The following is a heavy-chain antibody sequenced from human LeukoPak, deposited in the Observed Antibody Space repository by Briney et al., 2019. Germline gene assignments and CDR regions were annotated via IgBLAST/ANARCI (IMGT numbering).Heavy chain of an antibody. V-gene: IGHV3-7*02. D-gene: IGHD5-12*01. Sequence: PGGSLRLSCAASGLTFSSYWMSWVRQAPGKGLEWVANIKQDGSEKYYVDSVKGRFTISRDNAKNSLYLQMNSLRAEDTAVYYCASGRGYSGYDQPDAFDIWGQGTMVTVSS. CDR1: GLTFSSYW. CDR3: ASGRGYSGYDQPDAFDI. CDR2: IKQDGSEK. J-gene: IGHJ3*02.